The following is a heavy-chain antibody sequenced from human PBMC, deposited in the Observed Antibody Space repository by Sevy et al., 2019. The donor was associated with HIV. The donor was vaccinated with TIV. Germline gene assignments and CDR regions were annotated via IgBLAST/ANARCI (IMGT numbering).Heavy chain of an antibody. CDR2: INPSTGGT. CDR1: GYSFTGYF. CDR3: ARELDDFWSGYQY. J-gene: IGHJ4*02. Sequence: ASVKVSCKASGYSFTGYFLHWLRQAPGQGLEWVGWINPSTGGTMSAQNFQGRVTMTRDTSISTAYMQLSGLKADDTAVYYCARELDDFWSGYQYWGQGSLVTVSS. D-gene: IGHD3-3*01. V-gene: IGHV1-2*02.